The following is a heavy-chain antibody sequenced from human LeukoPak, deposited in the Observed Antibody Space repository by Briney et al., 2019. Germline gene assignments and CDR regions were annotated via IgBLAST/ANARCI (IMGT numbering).Heavy chain of an antibody. Sequence: SVKVSCKASGGTFSSYAISWVRQAPGQGLEWMGGIIPIFGTANYAQKFQGRVTITADKSTSTAYMELSSLRSEDTAVYYCARQGKYYYYYMDVWGKGTTVTVSS. J-gene: IGHJ6*03. V-gene: IGHV1-69*06. D-gene: IGHD4-23*01. CDR2: IIPIFGTA. CDR1: GGTFSSYA. CDR3: ARQGKYYYYYMDV.